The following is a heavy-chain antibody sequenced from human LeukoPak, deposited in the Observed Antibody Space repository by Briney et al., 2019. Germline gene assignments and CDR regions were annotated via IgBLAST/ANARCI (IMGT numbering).Heavy chain of an antibody. CDR1: GFALSSHW. CDR2: VNRDGSET. J-gene: IGHJ6*02. CDR3: ARNNGMDV. Sequence: GGSLRLSCAASGFALSSHWMTWVRQVPGRGPEWVANVNRDGSETYYLDSVKGRFTISKDNAKNSLYLQMNSLRAEDTALYHCARNNGMDVWGQGTTVSVSS. V-gene: IGHV3-7*03.